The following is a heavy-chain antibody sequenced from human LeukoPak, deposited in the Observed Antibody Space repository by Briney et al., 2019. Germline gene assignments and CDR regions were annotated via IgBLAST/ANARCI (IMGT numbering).Heavy chain of an antibody. CDR1: GFALSSHW. CDR2: VNRDGSET. J-gene: IGHJ6*02. CDR3: ARNNGMDV. Sequence: GGSLRLSCAASGFALSSHWMTWVRQVPGRGPEWVANVNRDGSETYYLDSVKGRFTISKDNAKNSLYLQMNSLRAEDTALYHCARNNGMDVWGQGTTVSVSS. V-gene: IGHV3-7*03.